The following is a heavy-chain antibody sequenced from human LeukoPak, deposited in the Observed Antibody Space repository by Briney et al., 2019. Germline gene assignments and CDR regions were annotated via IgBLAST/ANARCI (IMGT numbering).Heavy chain of an antibody. V-gene: IGHV3-48*03. D-gene: IGHD7-27*01. Sequence: PGGSLRLSCAASGFTFSSYEMTWVRQAPGKGLEWVANSRGSGSGMASGNYYAGSVKGRFTISRDNAKNSLYLQMNSLRAEDTAFYYCARDDNWGFDYWGQGALVTVSS. J-gene: IGHJ4*02. CDR2: SRGSGSG. CDR3: ARDDNWGFDY. CDR1: GFTFSSYE.